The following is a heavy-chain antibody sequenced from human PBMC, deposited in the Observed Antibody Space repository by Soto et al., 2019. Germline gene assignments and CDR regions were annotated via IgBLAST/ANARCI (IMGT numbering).Heavy chain of an antibody. Sequence: ASVKVSCKASGYTFTSYGISWVRQAPGQGLEWMGWISAYNGNTNYAQKLQGRVTMTTDTSTSTAYMELRSLRSDDTAVYYCARAQPSVLHDYSNYHRFGYYYMDVWGKGTTVTVSS. CDR1: GYTFTSYG. D-gene: IGHD4-4*01. CDR2: ISAYNGNT. CDR3: ARAQPSVLHDYSNYHRFGYYYMDV. V-gene: IGHV1-18*01. J-gene: IGHJ6*03.